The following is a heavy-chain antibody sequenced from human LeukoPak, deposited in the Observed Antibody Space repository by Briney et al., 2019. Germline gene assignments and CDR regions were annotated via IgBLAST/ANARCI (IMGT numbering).Heavy chain of an antibody. CDR1: GYTFTSYA. V-gene: IGHV7-4-1*02. D-gene: IGHD3-16*01. CDR3: ARDHAEGTWGVFDP. Sequence: GASVKVSCKASGYTFTSYAMNWVRQAPGQGLEWMGWINTNTGNPTYAQGFTGRFVFSLDTSVSTAYLQISSLKAEDTAVYYCARDHAEGTWGVFDPWGQGTLVTVSS. J-gene: IGHJ5*02. CDR2: INTNTGNP.